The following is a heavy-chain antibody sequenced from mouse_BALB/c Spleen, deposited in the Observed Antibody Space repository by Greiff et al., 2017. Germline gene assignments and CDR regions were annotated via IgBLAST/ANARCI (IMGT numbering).Heavy chain of an antibody. CDR1: GFTFSNYW. CDR3: TRGGYGYDGFAY. Sequence: EVQRVESGGGLVQPGGSMKLSCVASGFTFSNYWMNWVRQSPEKGLEWVAEIRLKSNNYATHYAESVKGRFTISRDDSKSSVYLQMNNLRAEDTGIYYCTRGGYGYDGFAYWGQGTLVTVSA. V-gene: IGHV6-6*02. D-gene: IGHD2-2*01. CDR2: IRLKSNNYAT. J-gene: IGHJ3*01.